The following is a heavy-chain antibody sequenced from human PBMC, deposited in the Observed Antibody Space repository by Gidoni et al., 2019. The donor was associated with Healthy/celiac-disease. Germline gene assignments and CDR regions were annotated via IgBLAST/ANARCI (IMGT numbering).Heavy chain of an antibody. CDR3: LSYYDSSGYDSDVLIDY. CDR2: IRSKANSYAT. J-gene: IGHJ4*02. V-gene: IGHV3-73*02. CDR1: GFTFSGSA. D-gene: IGHD3-22*01. Sequence: EVQLVESGGGLVQPGGSLKLPCAASGFTFSGSAMPWVRQASGKGLDWVGRIRSKANSYATAYAGSVKGRLTISRDDSKNTAYLQRNSLKTEDTAVYYCLSYYDSSGYDSDVLIDYWGQGTLVTVSS.